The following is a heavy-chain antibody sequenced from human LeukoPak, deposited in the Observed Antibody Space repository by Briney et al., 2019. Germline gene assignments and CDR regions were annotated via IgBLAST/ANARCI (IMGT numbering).Heavy chain of an antibody. CDR3: RGTYYYGSGIDGDYFDY. D-gene: IGHD3-10*01. CDR2: IWYDGSNK. Sequence: GRSLILSCDASGFNFGTFAMHWVRQAPGEGLEWLAIIWYDGSNKHYSDSVKGRFTISRDNSKSSLYLQMNSLRAEDTAVYYCRGTYYYGSGIDGDYFDYWGQGTLVTVSS. J-gene: IGHJ4*02. V-gene: IGHV3-33*01. CDR1: GFNFGTFA.